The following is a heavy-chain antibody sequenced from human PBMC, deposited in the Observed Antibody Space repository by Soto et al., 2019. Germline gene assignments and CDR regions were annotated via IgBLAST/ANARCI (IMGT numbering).Heavy chain of an antibody. J-gene: IGHJ4*02. CDR3: ATAGAQDYYFDH. V-gene: IGHV1-24*01. D-gene: IGHD3-10*01. Sequence: ASVKVSCKVSGYTLTELSMHWVRQAPGKGLEWMGGFDPEDGETIYAQKFQGRVTMTEDTSTDTAYMELSSLRSEDTAVYYCATAGAQDYYFDHWGQGTLVTVSS. CDR1: GYTLTELS. CDR2: FDPEDGET.